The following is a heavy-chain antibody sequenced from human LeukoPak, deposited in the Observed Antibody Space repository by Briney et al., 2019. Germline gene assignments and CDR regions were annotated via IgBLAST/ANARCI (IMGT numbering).Heavy chain of an antibody. Sequence: GGTLRLSCAASGFSFSSHGMSWVRQAPGKGLEWVSGIIGGAGGTYYADSVKGRFTISRDNAKNTLYLQMNSLRAEDAAVYYCAHGSMYQLDYWGQGTLVTVSS. CDR2: IIGGAGGT. CDR1: GFSFSSHG. D-gene: IGHD2-2*01. J-gene: IGHJ4*02. V-gene: IGHV3-23*01. CDR3: AHGSMYQLDY.